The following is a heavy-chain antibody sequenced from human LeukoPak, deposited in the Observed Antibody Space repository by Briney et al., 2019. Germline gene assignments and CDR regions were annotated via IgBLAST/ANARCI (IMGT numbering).Heavy chain of an antibody. CDR2: IYPIGST. V-gene: IGHV4-4*07. D-gene: IGHD3-10*01. J-gene: IGHJ5*02. Sequence: SETLPLTCTVSGGSISSYYWSWIRQPAGKGLEWIGRIYPIGSTKYNPSLKSRVTISVDNSKNQFSLKLSSVTAADTAVYYCARGRGSGSSLNWFDPWGQGTLVTVSS. CDR1: GGSISSYY. CDR3: ARGRGSGSSLNWFDP.